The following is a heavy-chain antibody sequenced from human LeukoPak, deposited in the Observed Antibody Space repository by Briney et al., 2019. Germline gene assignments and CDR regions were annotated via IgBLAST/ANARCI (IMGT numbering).Heavy chain of an antibody. Sequence: SVKVSCKASGGTFSSYAISWVRQAPGQGLEWMGGIIPIFGTANYAQKFQGRVTITADESTSTAYMGLSSLRSEDTAVYYCARTLYNWNYEGDYYYMDVWGKGTTVTVSS. J-gene: IGHJ6*03. CDR1: GGTFSSYA. CDR3: ARTLYNWNYEGDYYYMDV. CDR2: IIPIFGTA. D-gene: IGHD1-7*01. V-gene: IGHV1-69*13.